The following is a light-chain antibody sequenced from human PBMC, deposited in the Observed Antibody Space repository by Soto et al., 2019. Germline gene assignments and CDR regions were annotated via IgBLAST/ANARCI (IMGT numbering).Light chain of an antibody. V-gene: IGKV1-5*03. CDR2: KAS. CDR1: QSISGR. CDR3: QQDNSNWT. Sequence: DIQMTQSPSTLSAFVGDRVTITCRASQSISGRLAWYQQKPGKAPKLLMSKASSLESGVPSRFSGSGSGTELTLTISSLQPDDFAPYCCQQDNSNWTFGQGTKVEIK. J-gene: IGKJ1*01.